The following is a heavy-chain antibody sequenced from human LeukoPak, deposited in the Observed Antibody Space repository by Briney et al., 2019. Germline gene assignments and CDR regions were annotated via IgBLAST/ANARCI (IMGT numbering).Heavy chain of an antibody. CDR1: GASVFSYY. CDR2: IYTGDYT. CDR3: ARLGRTPGGDHMWDHYYYMDV. V-gene: IGHV4-4*09. D-gene: IGHD2-21*02. Sequence: PSETLSLTCTVSGASVFSYYWSWIRQPPGKGLEWIGFIYTGDYTNYNPSLQSRVTLSVDKSTNRVSLKLRSVTAADTAVYYCARLGRTPGGDHMWDHYYYMDVWGKGTTVTVSS. J-gene: IGHJ6*03.